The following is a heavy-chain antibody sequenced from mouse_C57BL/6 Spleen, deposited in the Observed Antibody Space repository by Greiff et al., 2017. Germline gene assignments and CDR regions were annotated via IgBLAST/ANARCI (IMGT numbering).Heavy chain of an antibody. J-gene: IGHJ3*01. Sequence: EVKLVESGPGLVKPSQSLSLTCSVTGYSITSGYYWNWIRQFPGNKLEWMGYISYDGSNNYNPSLKNRISITRDTSKNQFFLKLNSVTTEDTATYYCARATLYYGSSPFAYWGQGTLVTVSA. CDR1: GYSITSGYY. V-gene: IGHV3-6*01. CDR2: ISYDGSN. CDR3: ARATLYYGSSPFAY. D-gene: IGHD1-1*01.